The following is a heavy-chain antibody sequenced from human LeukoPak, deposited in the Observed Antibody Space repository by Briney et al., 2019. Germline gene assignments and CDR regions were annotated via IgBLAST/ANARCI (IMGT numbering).Heavy chain of an antibody. V-gene: IGHV1-2*02. CDR3: ARGAGVTGTNWVRLDHFDF. D-gene: IGHD1-7*01. CDR1: GYTFTGYY. CDR2: INPNSGGT. J-gene: IGHJ4*02. Sequence: ASVKVSCKASGYTFTGYYMHWVRQAPGQGLERMGWINPNSGGTNFAQKFQGRVTMTRDKSISTAYMGLTRLSSDDRAVYYCARGAGVTGTNWVRLDHFDFWGQGTLITVSS.